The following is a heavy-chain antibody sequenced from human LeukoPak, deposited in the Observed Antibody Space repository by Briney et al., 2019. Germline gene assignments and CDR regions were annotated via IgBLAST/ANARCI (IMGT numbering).Heavy chain of an antibody. CDR1: GFSLSTSGVG. Sequence: SGPTLVKPTQTLTLTCTFSGFSLSTSGVGVGWIRQPPGKALEWLALIYWNDDKRYSPSLKSRLTITKDTSKNQVVLTMTNMDPVDTATYYCAHTTGYPDAFDIWGQGTMATVSS. D-gene: IGHD3-9*01. CDR3: AHTTGYPDAFDI. J-gene: IGHJ3*02. CDR2: IYWNDDK. V-gene: IGHV2-5*01.